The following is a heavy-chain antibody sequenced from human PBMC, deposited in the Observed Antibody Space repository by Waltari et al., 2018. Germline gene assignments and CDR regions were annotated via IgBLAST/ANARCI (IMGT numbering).Heavy chain of an antibody. CDR2: IYHSGST. CDR3: ASFPLLYDSSGPNWFDP. Sequence: QVQLQESGPGLVKPSETLSLTCTVSGYSISSGYYWGWIRQPPGKGLEWIGSIYHSGSTYYKPSLKSRVTISVDTSKNQFSLKLSSVTAADTAVYYCASFPLLYDSSGPNWFDPWGQGTLVTVSS. J-gene: IGHJ5*02. V-gene: IGHV4-38-2*02. D-gene: IGHD3-22*01. CDR1: GYSISSGYY.